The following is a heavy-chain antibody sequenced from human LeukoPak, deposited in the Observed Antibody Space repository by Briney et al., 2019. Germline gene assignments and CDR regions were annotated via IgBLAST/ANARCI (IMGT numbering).Heavy chain of an antibody. CDR1: GGSISSSSYY. D-gene: IGHD3-10*02. Sequence: SETLSLTCTVSGGSISSSSYYWGWIRQPPGKGLEWIGSIYYSGSTYYSPSLKSRVTISVDTSKSQFSLNLSSVTAADTAVYYCARYARVPVDWGQGSLVTVFS. V-gene: IGHV4-39*07. CDR2: IYYSGST. J-gene: IGHJ4*02. CDR3: ARYARVPVD.